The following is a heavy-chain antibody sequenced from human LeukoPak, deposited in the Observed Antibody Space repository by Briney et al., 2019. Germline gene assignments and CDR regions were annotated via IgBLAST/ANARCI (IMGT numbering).Heavy chain of an antibody. D-gene: IGHD6-6*01. Sequence: ASVKVSCKASGYTFTSYYMHWVRQAPGQGLEWMGRINTNTGNPTYAQGFTGRFVFSLDTSVSTAYLQISSLKAEDTAVYYCARDVPLQHWGQGTPVTVSS. CDR3: ARDVPLQH. CDR2: INTNTGNP. CDR1: GYTFTSYY. J-gene: IGHJ1*01. V-gene: IGHV7-4-1*02.